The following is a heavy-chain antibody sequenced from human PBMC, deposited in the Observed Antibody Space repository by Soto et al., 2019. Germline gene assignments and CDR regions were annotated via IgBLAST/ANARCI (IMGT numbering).Heavy chain of an antibody. J-gene: IGHJ5*02. V-gene: IGHV4-4*02. CDR2: IYYDGNA. CDR3: ARVPRQLEPTLCFDP. Sequence: SETLSLTCAVSGVSISSGNWWTWVRQSPRRGLEYIGYIYYDGNANYYPSFERRLTISVDTSKNQFSLDLSSVTAADTAVYFCARVPRQLEPTLCFDPWGQGTLVTVSS. CDR1: GVSISSGNW. D-gene: IGHD1-1*01.